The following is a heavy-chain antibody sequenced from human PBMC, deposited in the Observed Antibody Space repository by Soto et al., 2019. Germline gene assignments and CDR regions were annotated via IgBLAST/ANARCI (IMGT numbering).Heavy chain of an antibody. D-gene: IGHD3-16*01. V-gene: IGHV3-74*01. Sequence: GGSLRLSCAASGFTFSSHWMHWVRHVPGKQFVWVARINSYGSSTDYADSVKGRFTISRDNAKNTLYLQIKSLGDEDTAVYYCARDRPDVSVPSSVDQPILDYWGQGIPVTVSS. CDR2: INSYGSST. CDR1: GFTFSSHW. J-gene: IGHJ4*02. CDR3: ARDRPDVSVPSSVDQPILDY.